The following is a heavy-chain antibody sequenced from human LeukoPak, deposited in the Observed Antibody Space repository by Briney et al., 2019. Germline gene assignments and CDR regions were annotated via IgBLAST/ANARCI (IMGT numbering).Heavy chain of an antibody. V-gene: IGHV1-69*01. J-gene: IGHJ4*02. D-gene: IGHD2-2*01. CDR1: GGTFSSYA. CDR3: ARDGQYCSSTSCYFDY. CDR2: IIPIFGTA. Sequence: SVKVSCKASGGTFSSYAISWVRQAPGQWLEWMGGIIPIFGTANYAQKFQGRVTITADESTSTAYMELSSLRSEDTAEYYCARDGQYCSSTSCYFDYWGQGTLVTVSS.